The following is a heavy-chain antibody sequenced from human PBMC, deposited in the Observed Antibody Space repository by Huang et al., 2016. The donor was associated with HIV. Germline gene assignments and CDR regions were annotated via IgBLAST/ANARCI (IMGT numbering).Heavy chain of an antibody. D-gene: IGHD6-6*01. CDR2: IVPVDSDT. J-gene: IGHJ4*02. V-gene: IGHV5-51*01. CDR1: GYSFSSYW. CDR3: ARRFSSSSGYFDY. Sequence: VQLVQSGAEVKKPGESLKISCKGSGYSFSSYWIAWVRQMPGKGREWMGVIVPVDSDTTYSPSFDGQVTLSADKSTGPAYLQWGSLKASDTAMYYCARRFSSSSGYFDYWGQGSLVTVSS.